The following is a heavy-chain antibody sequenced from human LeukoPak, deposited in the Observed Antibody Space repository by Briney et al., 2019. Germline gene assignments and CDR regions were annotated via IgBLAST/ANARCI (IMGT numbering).Heavy chain of an antibody. CDR3: ARKGPAASDY. CDR2: INHSGST. V-gene: IGHV4-34*01. J-gene: IGHJ4*02. Sequence: SETLSLTCAVYGVSFSGYYWSWIRQPPGKGLEWIGEINHSGSTNYNPSLKSRVTISVDTSKDQFSLKLSSVTAADTAVYYCARKGPAASDYWGQGTLVTVSS. CDR1: GVSFSGYY. D-gene: IGHD2-2*01.